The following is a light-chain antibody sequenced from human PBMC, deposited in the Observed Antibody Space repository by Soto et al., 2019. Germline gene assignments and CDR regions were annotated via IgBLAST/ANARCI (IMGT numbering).Light chain of an antibody. CDR3: QKYNSYLWT. CDR1: QSISNW. V-gene: IGKV1-5*01. J-gene: IGKJ1*01. CDR2: DAS. Sequence: DIQMTQSPSTLSASVGDRVTITCRASQSISNWLAWYQQKPGKAPKLLIYDASSLESGVPSRFSGSGSGTEFTLTISSLQPDDSATYYCQKYNSYLWTFCQGTNVDIK.